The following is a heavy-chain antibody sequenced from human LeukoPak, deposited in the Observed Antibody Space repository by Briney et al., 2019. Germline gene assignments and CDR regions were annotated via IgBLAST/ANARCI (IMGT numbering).Heavy chain of an antibody. V-gene: IGHV1-3*01. CDR3: ARTQGVFYGGNFGAFHI. CDR2: INAGIGNT. Sequence: ASVKVSCKASGYTFTNYAIHWVRQAPGQRLEWMGWINAGIGNTKYSQKFQGRVAITRDTSASIAYMELSSLRSEDTAVYYCARTQGVFYGGNFGAFHIRGQGTMVTVSS. D-gene: IGHD4-23*01. CDR1: GYTFTNYA. J-gene: IGHJ3*02.